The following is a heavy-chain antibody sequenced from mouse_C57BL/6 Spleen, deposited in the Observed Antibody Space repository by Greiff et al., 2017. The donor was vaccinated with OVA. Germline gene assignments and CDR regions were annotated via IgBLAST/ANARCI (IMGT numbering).Heavy chain of an antibody. CDR3: ASLYYYGSSYIYAMDY. D-gene: IGHD1-1*01. V-gene: IGHV1-72*01. Sequence: QVQLQQPGAELVKPGASVKLSCKASGYTFTSYWMHWVKQRPGRGLEWIGRIDPNSGGTKYNEKFKSKATLTVDKSYSTVYLQLSRLTSEDSAVYYCASLYYYGSSYIYAMDYWGQGTSVTVSS. J-gene: IGHJ4*01. CDR1: GYTFTSYW. CDR2: IDPNSGGT.